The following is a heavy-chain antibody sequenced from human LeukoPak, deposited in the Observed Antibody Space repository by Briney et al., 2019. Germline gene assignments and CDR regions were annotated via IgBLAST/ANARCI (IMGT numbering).Heavy chain of an antibody. V-gene: IGHV3-21*04. CDR3: AKSVVNSGTYIPSDS. CDR2: ISSSSSSYI. Sequence: PGGSLRLSCAASGFTFSTYSMNWVRQAPGKGLEWVSSISSSSSSYIYNADSVKGRFTISRDKSKNTLYLQMNSLRVEDTAIYYCAKSVVNSGTYIPSDSWGQGTLVTVSS. D-gene: IGHD1-26*01. J-gene: IGHJ4*02. CDR1: GFTFSTYS.